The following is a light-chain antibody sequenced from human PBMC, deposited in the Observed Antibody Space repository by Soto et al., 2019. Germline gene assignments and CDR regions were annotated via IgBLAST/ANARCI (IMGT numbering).Light chain of an antibody. V-gene: IGKV3-15*01. Sequence: EVVMTQSPATLSVSPGEGATLSCRASQFVGNKLAWFQQKPGQAPRLLIYFASTRATGIPARFSGSGSGTEFTLTISSLQSEDFAVYYCQQYQHWPLAFGGGTKIDIK. CDR2: FAS. CDR3: QQYQHWPLA. CDR1: QFVGNK. J-gene: IGKJ4*01.